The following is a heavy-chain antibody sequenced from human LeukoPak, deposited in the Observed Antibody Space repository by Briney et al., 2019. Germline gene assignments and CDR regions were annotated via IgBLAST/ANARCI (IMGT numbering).Heavy chain of an antibody. V-gene: IGHV3-23*01. Sequence: QASETLSLTCTVSDGSISSSSYYWGWIRQPPGKGLEWVSTIGGGGESTYYADSVKGRFTISRDNSKNTVYLQMNSLRAEDTAVYYCAKVLSGSQDYWGQGTLVTVFS. CDR1: DGSISSSSYY. J-gene: IGHJ4*02. CDR2: IGGGGEST. CDR3: AKVLSGSQDY. D-gene: IGHD1-26*01.